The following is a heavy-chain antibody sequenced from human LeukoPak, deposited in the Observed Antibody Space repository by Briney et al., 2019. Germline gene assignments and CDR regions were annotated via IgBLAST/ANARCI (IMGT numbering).Heavy chain of an antibody. CDR1: GYTFSSYG. CDR3: AKDSEELAYCGGDCYFNWYFDL. J-gene: IGHJ2*01. V-gene: IGHV3-33*06. D-gene: IGHD2-21*02. Sequence: GRSLRLSCAASGYTFSSYGMHWVRQAPGKGLEWVAVIWYDGSNKYYADSVKGRFTISRDNSKNTLYLQMNSLRAEDTAVYYCAKDSEELAYCGGDCYFNWYFDLRGRGTLVTVSS. CDR2: IWYDGSNK.